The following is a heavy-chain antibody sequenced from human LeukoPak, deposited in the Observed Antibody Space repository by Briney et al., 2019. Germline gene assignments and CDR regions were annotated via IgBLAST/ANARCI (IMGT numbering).Heavy chain of an antibody. J-gene: IGHJ4*02. CDR2: IGTTGFDR. Sequence: PGGSLRLSCTTSGLTFSTSGFSWVRQAPGKGLEWVASIGTTGFDRYNADSIKGRFTNSRDNANNFLYLQMDSLRAEDTAVYYCATETNGRHYDYWGQGTLLTVSS. V-gene: IGHV3-21*06. D-gene: IGHD1-14*01. CDR1: GLTFSTSG. CDR3: ATETNGRHYDY.